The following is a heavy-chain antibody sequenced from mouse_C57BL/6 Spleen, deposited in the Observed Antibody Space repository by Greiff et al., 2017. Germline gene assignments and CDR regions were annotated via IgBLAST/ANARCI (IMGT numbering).Heavy chain of an antibody. CDR2: INPNNGGT. CDR1: GYTFTDYN. Sequence: EVQLQQSGPELVKPGASVKIPCKASGYTFTDYNMDWVKQSQGKSLEWIGDINPNNGGTIYTQKFKGKATLTVDKSSSTAYMELRSLTSEDTAVYYCAIYGYEGAYWGQGTLVTVSA. CDR3: AIYGYEGAY. J-gene: IGHJ3*01. V-gene: IGHV1-18*01. D-gene: IGHD2-2*01.